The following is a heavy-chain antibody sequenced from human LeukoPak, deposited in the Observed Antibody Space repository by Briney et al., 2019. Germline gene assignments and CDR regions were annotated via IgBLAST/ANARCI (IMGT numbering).Heavy chain of an antibody. Sequence: SETLSLTCTVSGGAISAYYWSWIRRPPGKGLEWIAYIHASGPTNYNPSLKSRITISVDTSKNQFSLKLSSVTAADTAVYYCARHDAGIAARPFDNWGQGTLVTVSS. D-gene: IGHD6-6*01. V-gene: IGHV4-4*09. J-gene: IGHJ4*02. CDR2: IHASGPT. CDR1: GGAISAYY. CDR3: ARHDAGIAARPFDN.